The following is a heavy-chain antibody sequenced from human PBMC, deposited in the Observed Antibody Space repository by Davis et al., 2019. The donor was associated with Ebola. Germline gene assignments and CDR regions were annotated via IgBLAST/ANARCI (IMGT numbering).Heavy chain of an antibody. D-gene: IGHD5-12*01. CDR3: ARSRYSGYAPFDY. V-gene: IGHV3-64*01. J-gene: IGHJ4*02. CDR2: ISSNGGST. CDR1: GFTFSSYA. Sequence: PGGSLRLSCAASGFTFSSYAMHWVRQAPGKGLEYVSAISSNGGSTYYANSVKGRFTISRDNSKNTLYLQMGSLRAEDMAVYYCARSRYSGYAPFDYWGQGTLVTVSS.